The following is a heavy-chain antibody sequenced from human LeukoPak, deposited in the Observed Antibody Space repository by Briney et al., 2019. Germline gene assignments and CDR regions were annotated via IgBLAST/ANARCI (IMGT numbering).Heavy chain of an antibody. CDR3: ARGFGCSSGSCYSPYYYYGMDV. CDR1: GYTFTGYY. J-gene: IGHJ6*02. Sequence: ASVKVSCKASGYTFTGYYMHWVRQAPGQGLEWMGWINPNSGGTNYAQKFQGWVTMTRDTSISTAYMELSRLRSDDTAVYYCARGFGCSSGSCYSPYYYYGMDVWGQGTTVTVSS. CDR2: INPNSGGT. V-gene: IGHV1-2*04. D-gene: IGHD2-15*01.